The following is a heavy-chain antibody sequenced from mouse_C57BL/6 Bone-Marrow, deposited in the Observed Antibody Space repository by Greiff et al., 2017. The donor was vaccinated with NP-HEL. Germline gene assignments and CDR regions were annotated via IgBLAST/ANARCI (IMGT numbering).Heavy chain of an antibody. CDR2: IYPGSGST. Sequence: QVQLQQPGAELVKPGASVKMSCKASGYTFTSYWITWVKQSPGQGLEWIGDIYPGSGSTNYNEKFKSKATLTVDKSSSTAYMQLSSLTSEDSAVYDCARGGSYYDDSMDYWGQGTSVTVSA. J-gene: IGHJ4*01. V-gene: IGHV1-55*01. CDR1: GYTFTSYW. CDR3: ARGGSYYDDSMDY. D-gene: IGHD2-13*01.